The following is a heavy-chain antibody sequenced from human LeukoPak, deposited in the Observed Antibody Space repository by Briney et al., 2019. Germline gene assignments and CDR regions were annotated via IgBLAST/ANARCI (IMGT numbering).Heavy chain of an antibody. Sequence: SETLSLTCIVSGGSISSYYWSWIRQPAGKGLEWIGRFYTSGSTNYNPSLKSRVTISVDTSKNQFSLKLSSVTAADTAVYYCARGGYGGSYDYWGQGTLVTVSS. CDR1: GGSISSYY. J-gene: IGHJ4*02. V-gene: IGHV4-4*07. D-gene: IGHD1-26*01. CDR2: FYTSGST. CDR3: ARGGYGGSYDY.